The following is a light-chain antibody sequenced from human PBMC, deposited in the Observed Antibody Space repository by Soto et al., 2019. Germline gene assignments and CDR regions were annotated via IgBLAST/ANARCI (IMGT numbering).Light chain of an antibody. Sequence: EVVLTQSPATLSLSPGESATLSCSADQSVSCFLGWYQQKLGRAPRLLIHDTSNRATGVPARFSGSGSGTDFTLTISSLEPEDFGVYYCQQRGSWPPTFGQGTRLEI. J-gene: IGKJ5*01. CDR1: QSVSCF. V-gene: IGKV3-11*01. CDR3: QQRGSWPPT. CDR2: DTS.